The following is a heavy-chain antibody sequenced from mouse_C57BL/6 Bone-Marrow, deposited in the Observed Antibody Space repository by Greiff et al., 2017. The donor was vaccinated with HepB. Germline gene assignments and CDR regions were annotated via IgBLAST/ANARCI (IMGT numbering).Heavy chain of an antibody. J-gene: IGHJ3*01. CDR3: TRRYYYGSSYPSFAY. CDR1: GFTFSDAW. CDR2: IRNKANNHAT. V-gene: IGHV6-6*01. Sequence: DVHLVESGGGLVQPGGSMKLSCAASGFTFSDAWMDWVRQSPEKGLEWVAEIRNKANNHATYYAESVKGRFTISRDDSKSSVYLQMNSLRAEDTGIYYCTRRYYYGSSYPSFAYWGQGTLVTVSA. D-gene: IGHD1-1*01.